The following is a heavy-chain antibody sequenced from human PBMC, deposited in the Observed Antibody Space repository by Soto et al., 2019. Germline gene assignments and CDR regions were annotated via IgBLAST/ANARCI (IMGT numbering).Heavy chain of an antibody. CDR3: GRAYQLTYYLDH. CDR1: GVTFRGYA. J-gene: IGHJ4*02. Sequence: GGSLRLFCARSGVTFRGYAVHWVRQTPGKGLAWVTVMSDDGSNTYYADSVKGRFSVSTDDSTKMVFLQMSSLRSEDTAVYDFGRAYQLTYYLDHWGPGIPVTVSS. D-gene: IGHD3-22*01. CDR2: MSDDGSNT. V-gene: IGHV3-30*14.